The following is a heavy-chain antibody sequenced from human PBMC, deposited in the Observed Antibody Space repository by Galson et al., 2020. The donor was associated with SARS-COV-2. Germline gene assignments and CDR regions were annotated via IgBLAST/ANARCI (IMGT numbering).Heavy chain of an antibody. Sequence: SETLSLTYTVSGGSISSSSYYWGWIRQPPGKGLEWIGSIYYSGSTYYNPSLKSRVTISVDTSKNQFSLKLSSVTAADTAVYYCARGHCSGGSCYHGFDPWGQGTLVTVSS. CDR1: GGSISSSSYY. D-gene: IGHD2-15*01. CDR2: IYYSGST. CDR3: ARGHCSGGSCYHGFDP. J-gene: IGHJ5*02. V-gene: IGHV4-39*07.